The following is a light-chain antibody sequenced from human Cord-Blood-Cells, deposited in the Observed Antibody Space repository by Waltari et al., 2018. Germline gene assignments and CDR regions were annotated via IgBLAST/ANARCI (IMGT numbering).Light chain of an antibody. J-gene: IGLJ1*01. CDR2: EGS. V-gene: IGLV2-23*01. CDR1: SSDVGSYKL. Sequence: QSALTQPASVSGSPGQSITISCTGTSSDVGSYKLVSWYQQHPGKAPKLMYYEGSKRPSGVSNLFSGSKSGNTASLTIAVLQAEDEADDYCCSYSGSSTLVFGTGTKVTVL. CDR3: CSYSGSSTLV.